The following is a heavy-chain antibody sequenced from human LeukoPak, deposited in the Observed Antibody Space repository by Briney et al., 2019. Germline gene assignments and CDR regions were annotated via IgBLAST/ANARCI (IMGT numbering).Heavy chain of an antibody. Sequence: GGSLRLSCAASGFTFSSYSMNWVRQAPGKGLEWVSSISSSSSYIYYADSVKGRFTVSRDNAKNSLYLQMNSLRAEDTAVYYCARDGRRGYSYGFIDYWGQGTLVTVSS. CDR2: ISSSSSYI. CDR1: GFTFSSYS. V-gene: IGHV3-21*01. D-gene: IGHD5-18*01. J-gene: IGHJ4*02. CDR3: ARDGRRGYSYGFIDY.